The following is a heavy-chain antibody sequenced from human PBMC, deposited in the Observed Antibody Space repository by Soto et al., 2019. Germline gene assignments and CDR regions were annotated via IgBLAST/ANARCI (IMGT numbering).Heavy chain of an antibody. CDR3: ARDLRRLIRFFEWSKGGVWGMDV. Sequence: EVQLVESGGGLVQPGGSLRLSCAASGFTFSSYWMHWVRQAPGKGLVWVSRINSDGSSTSYADSVKGRFTISRDNAKNTLYLQMNSLRAEDTAVYYCARDLRRLIRFFEWSKGGVWGMDVWGQGTTVTVSS. J-gene: IGHJ6*02. V-gene: IGHV3-74*01. D-gene: IGHD3-3*01. CDR1: GFTFSSYW. CDR2: INSDGSST.